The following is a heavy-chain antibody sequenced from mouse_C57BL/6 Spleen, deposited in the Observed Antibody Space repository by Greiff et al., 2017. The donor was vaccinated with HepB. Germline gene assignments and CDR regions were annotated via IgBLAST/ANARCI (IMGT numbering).Heavy chain of an antibody. Sequence: EVKLVESGGGLVKPGGSLKLSCAASGFTFSDYGMHWVRQAPEKGLEWVAYISSGSSTIYYADTVKGRFTISRDNAKNTLFLQMTSLRSEDTAMYYCARPPSYDYEGWFAYWGQGTLVTVSA. V-gene: IGHV5-17*01. CDR3: ARPPSYDYEGWFAY. CDR2: ISSGSSTI. CDR1: GFTFSDYG. D-gene: IGHD2-4*01. J-gene: IGHJ3*01.